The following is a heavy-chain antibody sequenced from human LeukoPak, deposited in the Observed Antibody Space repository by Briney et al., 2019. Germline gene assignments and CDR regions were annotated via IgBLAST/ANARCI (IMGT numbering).Heavy chain of an antibody. V-gene: IGHV4-30-2*01. CDR3: ARAPLLWFGELLSYFDY. D-gene: IGHD3-10*01. CDR2: IYHSGST. CDR1: GGSISSYS. J-gene: IGHJ4*02. Sequence: SETLSLTCTVSGGSISSYSWSWIRQPPGKGLEWIGYIYHSGSTYYNPSLKSRVTISVDRTKNRFSLKLSSVTAADTAVYYCARAPLLWFGELLSYFDYWGQGTLVTVSS.